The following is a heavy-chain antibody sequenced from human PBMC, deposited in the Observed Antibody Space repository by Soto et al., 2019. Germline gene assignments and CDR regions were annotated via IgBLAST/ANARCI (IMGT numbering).Heavy chain of an antibody. CDR3: ARGYCGGDCYSEFDY. Sequence: GGSLRLSCAASGFTFSTYGMHWVRQAPGKGLEWVTVIWYDGSNKYYADSVKGRFTISRDNSKNTLYLQMNSLRVEDTAVYYCARGYCGGDCYSEFDYWGQGTLVTVSS. CDR2: IWYDGSNK. CDR1: GFTFSTYG. V-gene: IGHV3-33*01. J-gene: IGHJ4*02. D-gene: IGHD2-21*02.